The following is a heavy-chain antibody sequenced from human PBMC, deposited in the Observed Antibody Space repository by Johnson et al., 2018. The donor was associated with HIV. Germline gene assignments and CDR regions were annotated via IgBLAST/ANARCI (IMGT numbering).Heavy chain of an antibody. V-gene: IGHV3-9*01. CDR2: ISWNSGSI. CDR3: AKGRNGYDCDAFGI. Sequence: VQLVESGGGLVQPGRSLRLSCAASGFTFDDYAMHWVQQAPGKGLEWVSGISWNSGSIGYADSVKGRFTISRDNAKNSLYLQTNSLRAEDTAVYYCAKGRNGYDCDAFGIWGQGTTVTVSS. CDR1: GFTFDDYA. D-gene: IGHD5-12*01. J-gene: IGHJ3*02.